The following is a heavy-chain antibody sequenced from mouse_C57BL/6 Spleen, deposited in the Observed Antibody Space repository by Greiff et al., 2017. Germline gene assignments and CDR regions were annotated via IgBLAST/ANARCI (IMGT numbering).Heavy chain of an antibody. CDR2: IWSGGST. CDR1: GFSLTSYG. CDR3: ARREYDYDWFAY. J-gene: IGHJ3*01. D-gene: IGHD2-4*01. V-gene: IGHV2-2*01. Sequence: VQLQQSGPGLVQPSQSLSITCTVSGFSLTSYGVHWVRQSPGTGLEWLGVIWSGGSTDYNAAFICRLSISKDNSKSQVFFKMNSLQADDTAIYYCARREYDYDWFAYWGQGTLVTVSA.